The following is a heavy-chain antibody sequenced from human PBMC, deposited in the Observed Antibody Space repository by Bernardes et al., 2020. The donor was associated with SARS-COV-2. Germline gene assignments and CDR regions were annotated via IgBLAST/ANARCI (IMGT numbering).Heavy chain of an antibody. D-gene: IGHD1-20*01. Sequence: GGFLSLSRAASGFTFSKAWMGWVRPAPGKGLEGGGHIKNKNDGGTTDYAAPVKGRFTISRDDSKNTLYLQMNSLKTEDTAVYYCTTDLLTGQDAFDIWGQGTMVTVSS. J-gene: IGHJ3*02. V-gene: IGHV3-15*01. CDR2: IKNKNDGGTT. CDR3: TTDLLTGQDAFDI. CDR1: GFTFSKAW.